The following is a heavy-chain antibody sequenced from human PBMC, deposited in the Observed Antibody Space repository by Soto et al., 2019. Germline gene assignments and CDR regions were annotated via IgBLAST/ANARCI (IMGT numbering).Heavy chain of an antibody. CDR3: ARDRGIAAANWFDP. D-gene: IGHD6-13*01. CDR1: GFTFSSYS. CDR2: ISSSSSYI. V-gene: IGHV3-21*01. Sequence: EVQLVESGGGLVQPGGSLRLSCAASGFTFSSYSMNWVRQAPGKGLEWVSSISSSSSYIYYADSVKGRFTISRDNAKNSLYLQMNSLRAEDTAVYYCARDRGIAAANWFDPWGQGTLVTVSS. J-gene: IGHJ5*02.